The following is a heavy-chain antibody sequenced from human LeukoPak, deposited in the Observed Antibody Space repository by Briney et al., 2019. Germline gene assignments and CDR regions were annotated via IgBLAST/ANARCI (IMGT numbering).Heavy chain of an antibody. J-gene: IGHJ6*02. CDR3: ARSDQYYYGMDV. CDR2: INPNTSST. D-gene: IGHD4-11*01. CDR1: GYTFTSYY. V-gene: IGHV1-46*01. Sequence: ASVKVSCKASGYTFTSYYIHWVRQAPGEGPEWMGIINPNTSSTSYAQKFQGRVTKTRDTSTSTVYMELGSLRSEDTAVYYCARSDQYYYGMDVWGQGNTVTVSS.